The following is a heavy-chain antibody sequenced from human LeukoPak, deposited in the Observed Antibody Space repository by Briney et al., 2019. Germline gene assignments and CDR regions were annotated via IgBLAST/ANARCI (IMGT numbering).Heavy chain of an antibody. V-gene: IGHV3-74*01. CDR1: GFTFSTYW. J-gene: IGHJ4*02. D-gene: IGHD3-16*01. CDR2: IHGDEVTT. Sequence: GALRRSCAASGFTFSTYWLHWVRHAPGKGLVWVSRIHGDEVTTAYADSMKGRFTISRDNAKNTLYLQMNSLRVEDTAVYYCARGGTYSLSPLDYWGQGTLVTVSS. CDR3: ARGGTYSLSPLDY.